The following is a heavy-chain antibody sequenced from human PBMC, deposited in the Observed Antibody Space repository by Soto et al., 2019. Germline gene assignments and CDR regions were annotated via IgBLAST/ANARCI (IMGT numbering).Heavy chain of an antibody. CDR1: GFTFSSYW. CDR2: IKRDGSEK. Sequence: EVQLAESGGGLVQPGGSLRLSCAASGFTFSSYWMSWVRQAPGKGLEWVANIKRDGSEKYYVDSVKGRFTISRDSAENSLYLQMNSLRAEDTAVYYCARVVGAPNWFDPWGQGTLVTVSS. D-gene: IGHD1-26*01. J-gene: IGHJ5*02. CDR3: ARVVGAPNWFDP. V-gene: IGHV3-7*04.